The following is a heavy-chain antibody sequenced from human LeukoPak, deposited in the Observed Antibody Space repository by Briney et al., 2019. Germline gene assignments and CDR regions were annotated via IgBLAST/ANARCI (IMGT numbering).Heavy chain of an antibody. CDR2: IYYYSGST. V-gene: IGHV4-39*07. D-gene: IGHD4-11*01. CDR3: AIQMTTVTTSGYPPKFKKRAWFGP. J-gene: IGHJ5*02. CDR1: GGSISSSTYF. Sequence: SETLSLTCTVSGGSISSSTYFWGWIRQPPGKGLEWIGSIYYYSGSTNYNPSLKSRVTISVDTSKNQFSLKLSSVTAADTAVYYCAIQMTTVTTSGYPPKFKKRAWFGPWGQGTLVTVSS.